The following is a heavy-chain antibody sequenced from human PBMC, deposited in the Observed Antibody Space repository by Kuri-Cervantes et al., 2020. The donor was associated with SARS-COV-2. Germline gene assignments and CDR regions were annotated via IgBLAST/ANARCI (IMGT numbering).Heavy chain of an antibody. Sequence: SETLSLTCTVSGGSISSYYWSWIRQPAGKGLEWIGSIYYSGSTYYNPSLKSRVTISVDTSKNQFSLKLSSVTAADTAVYYCARRRGRIAVDFDYWGQGTLVTDSS. CDR1: GGSISSYY. J-gene: IGHJ4*02. CDR3: ARRRGRIAVDFDY. D-gene: IGHD6-19*01. CDR2: IYYSGST. V-gene: IGHV4-59*05.